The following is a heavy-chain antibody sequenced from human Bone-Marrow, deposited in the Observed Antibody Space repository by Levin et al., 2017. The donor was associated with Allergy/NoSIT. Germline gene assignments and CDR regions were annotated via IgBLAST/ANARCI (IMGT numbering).Heavy chain of an antibody. J-gene: IGHJ4*02. CDR1: GFPFSSYA. CDR2: ISGSGGST. D-gene: IGHD3-10*02. CDR3: AKDLNYIRTQYYFDY. V-gene: IGHV3-23*01. Sequence: LSLTCAASGFPFSSYAMSWVRQAPGKGLEWVSAISGSGGSTYYADSVKGRFTISRDNSKNTLYLQMNSLRAEDTAVYYCAKDLNYIRTQYYFDYWGQGTLVTVSS.